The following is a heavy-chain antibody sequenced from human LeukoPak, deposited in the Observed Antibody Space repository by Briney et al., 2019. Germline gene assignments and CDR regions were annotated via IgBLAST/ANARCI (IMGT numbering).Heavy chain of an antibody. V-gene: IGHV4-59*01. CDR1: GGSISSYY. J-gene: IGHJ6*03. D-gene: IGHD3-10*01. CDR3: ARERPHYYGSGSYYGDYYYYYYMDA. Sequence: SETLSLTCTVSGGSISSYYWSWIRQPPGKGLEWIGYIYYSGSTNYNPSLKSRVTISVDTSKNQFSLKLSSVTAADTAVYYCARERPHYYGSGSYYGDYYYYYYMDAWGKGTTVTVSS. CDR2: IYYSGST.